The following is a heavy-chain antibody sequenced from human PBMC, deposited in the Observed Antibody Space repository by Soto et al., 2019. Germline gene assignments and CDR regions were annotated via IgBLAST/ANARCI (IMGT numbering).Heavy chain of an antibody. D-gene: IGHD3-3*01. Sequence: PSETLSLTCTASGGSITNTSYYWGWIRQPPGKGLEWMGSIYYSGTTYNNPSLKSRVTMSIDTSKNQFSLKMSSVTAADTGVYYCASDRLTKYGEGHLYYFDYWGQGALVTVSS. CDR3: ASDRLTKYGEGHLYYFDY. J-gene: IGHJ4*02. V-gene: IGHV4-39*01. CDR2: IYYSGTT. CDR1: GGSITNTSYY.